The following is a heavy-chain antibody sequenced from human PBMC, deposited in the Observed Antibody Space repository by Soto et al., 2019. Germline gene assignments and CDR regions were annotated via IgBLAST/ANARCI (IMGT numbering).Heavy chain of an antibody. CDR1: GGSISSGGNY. J-gene: IGHJ2*01. V-gene: IGHV4-31*03. Sequence: QVQLQESGPGLVKPSQTLSLTCTVSGGSISSGGNYWNWIRQHAGKGLEWIGYIYYSGSTYYNPSLKSRVTVSVDTSKNQFSLKLSSVTAADTAVYYCARDPGGNSNAWYFALWGRGTLVTVSS. D-gene: IGHD1-26*01. CDR3: ARDPGGNSNAWYFAL. CDR2: IYYSGST.